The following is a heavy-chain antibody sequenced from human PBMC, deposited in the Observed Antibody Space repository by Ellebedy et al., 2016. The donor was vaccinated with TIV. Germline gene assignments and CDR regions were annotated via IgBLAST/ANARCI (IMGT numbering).Heavy chain of an antibody. D-gene: IGHD2-15*01. CDR3: ARCCSSGSCYYFYGMDV. CDR2: ISSSSSTI. CDR1: GLTFRSYS. J-gene: IGHJ6*02. V-gene: IGHV3-48*02. Sequence: PGGSLRLSCAASGLTFRSYSTNWVRQAPGKGLEWVSYISSSSSTIYYADSVKGRFTISRDHAQNSLYLQMNSLRDEDTAVYYCARCCSSGSCYYFYGMDVWGQGTTVTVSS.